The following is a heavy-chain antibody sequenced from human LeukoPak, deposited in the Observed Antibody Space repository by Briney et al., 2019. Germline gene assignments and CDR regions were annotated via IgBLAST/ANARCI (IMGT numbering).Heavy chain of an antibody. D-gene: IGHD3-10*01. CDR1: GFTFSSYS. CDR2: ISSSSSTI. V-gene: IGHV3-48*01. CDR3: AATTITMVRGVIITVVDNWFDP. Sequence: GGSLRLSCAASGFTFSSYSMNWVRQAPGKGLEWVSYISSSSSTIYYADSVKGRFTISRDNAKNSLYLQMNSLRAEDTAVYYCAATTITMVRGVIITVVDNWFDPWGQGTLVTVSS. J-gene: IGHJ5*02.